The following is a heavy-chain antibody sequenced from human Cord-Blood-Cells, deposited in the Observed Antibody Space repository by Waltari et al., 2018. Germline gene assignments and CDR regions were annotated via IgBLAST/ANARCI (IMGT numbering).Heavy chain of an antibody. CDR2: IDWEDGK. V-gene: IGHV2-70*01. CDR1: GSSPRTSGMC. D-gene: IGHD1-1*01. J-gene: IGHJ5*02. Sequence: QVTLRESGPALVKPTQTLTLTCTFSGSSPRTSGMCVSWIRQPPGKALEWLALIDWEDGKYYSTALKTRLTISKRPSKHQVLLTMSNMDPVYTATYYCARGRPPKDRNVWFEPWGQGTLVTV. CDR3: ARGRPPKDRNVWFEP.